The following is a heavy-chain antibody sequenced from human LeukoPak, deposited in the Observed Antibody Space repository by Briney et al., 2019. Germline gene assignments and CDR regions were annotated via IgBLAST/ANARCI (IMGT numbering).Heavy chain of an antibody. CDR1: GGSISSSNW. D-gene: IGHD3-3*01. Sequence: SETLSLTCAFSGGSISSSNWWSWVRPPPGKGPEWIGEIYHSGSTNYNPSLKSRVTISVDKSKNQFSLKLTSVTAADTARYFCARILDWISSSADACDIWGQGTMVTVSS. CDR3: ARILDWISSSADACDI. CDR2: IYHSGST. J-gene: IGHJ3*02. V-gene: IGHV4-4*02.